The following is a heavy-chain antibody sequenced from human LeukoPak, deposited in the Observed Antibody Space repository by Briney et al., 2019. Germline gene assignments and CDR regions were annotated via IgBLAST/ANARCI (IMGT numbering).Heavy chain of an antibody. Sequence: SETLSLTCTVSGASISSGGYCWSWIRQHPGKGLEWIGHIYYSGSTNYNPSLKSRVTISIDTSKNQFSLRLSSVTAADTAVYYCARGAAGYSYGWGQGTLVTVSS. D-gene: IGHD5-18*01. V-gene: IGHV4-61*08. CDR2: IYYSGST. CDR3: ARGAAGYSYG. J-gene: IGHJ4*02. CDR1: GASISSGGYC.